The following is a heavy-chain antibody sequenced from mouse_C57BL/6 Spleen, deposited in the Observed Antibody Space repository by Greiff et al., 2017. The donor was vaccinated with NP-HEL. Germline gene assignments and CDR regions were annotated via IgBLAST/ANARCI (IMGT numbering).Heavy chain of an antibody. CDR1: GFTFSSYA. Sequence: EVQLVESGGGLVKPGGSLKLSCAASGFTFSSYAMSWVRQTPEKRLEWVATISDGGSYTYYPDNVKGRVTISRDNAKNNLYLQMRHLKSEDTAMYYCARDRTTVVAYYFDYWGQGTTLTVSS. CDR3: ARDRTTVVAYYFDY. V-gene: IGHV5-4*01. CDR2: ISDGGSYT. D-gene: IGHD1-1*01. J-gene: IGHJ2*01.